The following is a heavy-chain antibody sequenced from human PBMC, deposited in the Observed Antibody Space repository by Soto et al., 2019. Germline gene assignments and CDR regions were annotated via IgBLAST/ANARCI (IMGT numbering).Heavy chain of an antibody. J-gene: IGHJ4*02. Sequence: GGSLRLSCVASGFTFSIYSMNWVRQAPGKGLEWVSYISSSSGTTYYADSVKGRFTISRDSANNSLYLQMNSLRAEDTAVYYCARDLYGDYAVDYWGQGTLVTVSS. CDR2: ISSSSGTT. CDR1: GFTFSIYS. D-gene: IGHD4-17*01. CDR3: ARDLYGDYAVDY. V-gene: IGHV3-48*01.